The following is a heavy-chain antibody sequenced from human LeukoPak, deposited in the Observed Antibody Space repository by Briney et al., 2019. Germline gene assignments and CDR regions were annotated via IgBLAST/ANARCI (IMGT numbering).Heavy chain of an antibody. D-gene: IGHD3-22*01. J-gene: IGHJ5*02. CDR3: TRPGGTYYYDSSGYYP. CDR1: GFTFIGSA. CDR2: IRSKANIYAT. Sequence: GGSLRLSCAASGFTFIGSAMHWVRQASGKGLEWVGRIRSKANIYATAYAASVKGRFTIARDDSKNTAYLQMNSLKTEDTAVYYCTRPGGTYYYDSSGYYPWGQGTLVTVSS. V-gene: IGHV3-73*01.